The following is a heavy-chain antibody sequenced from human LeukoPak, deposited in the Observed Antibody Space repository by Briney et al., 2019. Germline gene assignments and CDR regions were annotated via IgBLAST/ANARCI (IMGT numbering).Heavy chain of an antibody. J-gene: IGHJ6*03. CDR1: GFTFDDYG. V-gene: IGHV3-20*04. Sequence: QAGGSLRLSCAASGFTFDDYGMSWVRQAPGKGLEWVSGINWNGGSTGYADSVKGRFTISRDNAKNSLYLQMNSLRAEDTAVYYCARDLGILQRNMDVWGKGTTVTISS. CDR2: INWNGGST. D-gene: IGHD6-13*01. CDR3: ARDLGILQRNMDV.